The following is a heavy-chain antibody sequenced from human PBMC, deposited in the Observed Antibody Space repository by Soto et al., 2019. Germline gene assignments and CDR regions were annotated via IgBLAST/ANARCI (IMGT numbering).Heavy chain of an antibody. V-gene: IGHV1-69*12. CDR2: IIPIFGTA. CDR3: ARFKRGIVGATTDVC. J-gene: IGHJ4*02. CDR1: VGTFSSYA. Sequence: QVQLVQSGAEVKKPGSSVKVSCKACVGTFSSYAISWVRQAPGQGLEWVGGIIPIFGTANYAQKFQGRVKLTADEYTSTAYMELSSLRAEDTAVYHCARFKRGIVGATTDVCWGQGTPVTGSS. D-gene: IGHD1-26*01.